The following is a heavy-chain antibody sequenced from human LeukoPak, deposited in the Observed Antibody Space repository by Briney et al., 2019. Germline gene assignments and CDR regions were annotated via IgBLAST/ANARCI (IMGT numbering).Heavy chain of an antibody. CDR2: ISSSSSYI. CDR3: AAFDFWSDYRG. J-gene: IGHJ4*02. CDR1: GFTFRNYV. D-gene: IGHD3-3*01. V-gene: IGHV3-21*01. Sequence: GGSLRLSCAASGFTFRNYVIHWVRQAPGKGLEWVSSISSSSSYIYYADSVKGRFTISRDNAKNSLYLQMNSLRAEDTAVYYCAAFDFWSDYRGWGQGTLVTVSP.